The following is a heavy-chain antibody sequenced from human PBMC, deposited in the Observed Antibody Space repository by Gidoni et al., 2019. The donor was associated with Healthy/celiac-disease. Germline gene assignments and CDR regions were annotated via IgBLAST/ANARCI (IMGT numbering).Heavy chain of an antibody. CDR2: ISSSSSTI. J-gene: IGHJ4*02. CDR1: GFTFSSYS. D-gene: IGHD5-12*01. CDR3: ARGDIASPPIGFDY. Sequence: EVQLVESGGGLVQPGGSLRLSCAAPGFTFSSYSMNWARQAPGKGLEWVSYISSSSSTIYYADSVKGRFTISRDNAKNSLYLQMNSLRAEDTAVYYCARGDIASPPIGFDYWGQGTLVTVSS. V-gene: IGHV3-48*01.